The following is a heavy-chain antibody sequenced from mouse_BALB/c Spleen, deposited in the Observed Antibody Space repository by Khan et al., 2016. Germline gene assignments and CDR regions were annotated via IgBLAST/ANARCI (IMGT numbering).Heavy chain of an antibody. CDR3: ARGGNCAYYFEY. D-gene: IGHD2-1*01. Sequence: EVQLQESGPSLVKPSQTLSLTCSVTGDSIISGYWNWIRKFPGNKIEYMGYISYSGSPYYNPSLKSRISITRDTSKTHYSLQLNSVTTEDTATYFCARGGNCAYYFEYWGQCTTLTVSS. CDR2: ISYSGSP. J-gene: IGHJ2*01. V-gene: IGHV3-8*02. CDR1: GDSIISGY.